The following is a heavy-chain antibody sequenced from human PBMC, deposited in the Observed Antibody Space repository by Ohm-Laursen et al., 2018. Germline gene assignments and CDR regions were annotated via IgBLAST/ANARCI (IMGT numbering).Heavy chain of an antibody. D-gene: IGHD6-19*01. Sequence: TLSLTCTVSGGSISSYYWSWIRQPAGKGLEWIGRIYTSGSTNSNPYLENRVTISVDTSKNQFSLKLSSMTAADTAVYYCAKSPRGWYSLFDTWGQGTLVTVSS. CDR3: AKSPRGWYSLFDT. CDR2: IYTSGST. V-gene: IGHV4-4*07. J-gene: IGHJ4*02. CDR1: GGSISSYY.